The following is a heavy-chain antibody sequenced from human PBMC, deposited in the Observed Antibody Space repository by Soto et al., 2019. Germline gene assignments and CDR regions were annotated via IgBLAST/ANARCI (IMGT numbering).Heavy chain of an antibody. Sequence: ASVKVSCKASGYTFHNYGVNWVRQAPGHGLEWMGRISAYNYNTHYAQNFEGRVTMTTDTSTSTAYMELRSLRSDDTAIYYCARLTGVFRLVLDHWGQGTQVTVSS. CDR3: ARLTGVFRLVLDH. CDR1: GYTFHNYG. D-gene: IGHD3-16*01. CDR2: ISAYNYNT. J-gene: IGHJ4*02. V-gene: IGHV1-18*01.